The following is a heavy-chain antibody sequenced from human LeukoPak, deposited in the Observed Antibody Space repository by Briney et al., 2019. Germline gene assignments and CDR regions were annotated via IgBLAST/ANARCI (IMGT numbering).Heavy chain of an antibody. CDR2: ISSSSTTI. V-gene: IGHV3-48*01. D-gene: IGHD5-18*01. CDR3: ARNLNTADDY. J-gene: IGHJ4*02. CDR1: GFTFSDSS. Sequence: GGSLRLSCKASGFTFSDSSMNWVRQAPGKGLEWLSYISSSSTTIYYADSVKGRFTISRDDAKNSLYLQMNSLRAEDTAVYYCARNLNTADDYWGQGILVTVSS.